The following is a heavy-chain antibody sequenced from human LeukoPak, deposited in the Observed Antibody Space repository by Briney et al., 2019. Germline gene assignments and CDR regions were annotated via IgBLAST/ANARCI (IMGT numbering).Heavy chain of an antibody. J-gene: IGHJ4*02. Sequence: SVKVSCKASGGTFSSYAISWVRQAPGQGLEWMGGIIPIFGTANYAQKFQGRVTITADKSTSTAYMELSSLRSEDTAVYYCARDEFWGEAGTVGFDYWGQGTLVTVSS. V-gene: IGHV1-69*06. CDR1: GGTFSSYA. CDR2: IIPIFGTA. D-gene: IGHD3-16*01. CDR3: ARDEFWGEAGTVGFDY.